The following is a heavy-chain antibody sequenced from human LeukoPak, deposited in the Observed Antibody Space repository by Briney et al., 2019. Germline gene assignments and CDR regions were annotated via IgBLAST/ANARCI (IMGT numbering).Heavy chain of an antibody. CDR2: ISYDGSNK. Sequence: GGSLRLSCAAPGFTFSSYAMHWVRQAPGKGLEWVAVISYDGSNKYYADPVKGRFTISRDNSKNTLYLQMNSLRAEDTAVYYCARDMVRGVIIMSTFDYCGQGTLVTVSS. J-gene: IGHJ4*02. CDR1: GFTFSSYA. V-gene: IGHV3-30*04. D-gene: IGHD3-10*01. CDR3: ARDMVRGVIIMSTFDY.